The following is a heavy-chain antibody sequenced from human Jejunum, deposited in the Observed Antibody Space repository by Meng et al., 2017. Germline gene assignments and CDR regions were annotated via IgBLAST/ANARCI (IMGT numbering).Heavy chain of an antibody. V-gene: IGHV1-2*02. Sequence: GESLKISCKASGYTFTDYYIHWVRQAPGQGLEWMGWIHPNSGGTTYAQKFQGRVTMARDTSISTAYMELSGLKSDDTAVYYCARHGAKGCSGGICYRNWLDPWGQGTLVTVSS. J-gene: IGHJ5*02. CDR2: IHPNSGGT. CDR3: ARHGAKGCSGGICYRNWLDP. D-gene: IGHD2-15*01. CDR1: GYTFTDYY.